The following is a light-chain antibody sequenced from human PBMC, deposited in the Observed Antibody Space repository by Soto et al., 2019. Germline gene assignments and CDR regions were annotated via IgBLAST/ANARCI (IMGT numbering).Light chain of an antibody. V-gene: IGLV2-14*03. Sequence: QSALTQPASVSGSPGQSITISCTGTSSDVGVSDYVSWYQHHPGKAPRLIIYDVSNRPSGVSNRFSGSKSGNTASLTISGLQAADEADYYCSSSTSSSTAVFGGGTKLTVL. J-gene: IGLJ2*01. CDR2: DVS. CDR1: SSDVGVSDY. CDR3: SSSTSSSTAV.